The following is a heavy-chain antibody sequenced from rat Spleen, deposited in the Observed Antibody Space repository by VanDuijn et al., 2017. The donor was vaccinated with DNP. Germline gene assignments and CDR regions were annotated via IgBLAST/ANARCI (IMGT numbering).Heavy chain of an antibody. V-gene: IGHV2-6*01. J-gene: IGHJ2*01. CDR3: ARSSRD. Sequence: QVQLKESGPGLVQPSQTLSLTCTVSGFSLTSYTVSWVRQPPGKGLEWIAAMSSGGSTYYNSALKSRLSISRDTSKSQVFLKMNSLQTEDTDMYLCARSSRDWGQGVMVTVSS. CDR2: MSSGGST. CDR1: GFSLTSYT. D-gene: IGHD1-11*01.